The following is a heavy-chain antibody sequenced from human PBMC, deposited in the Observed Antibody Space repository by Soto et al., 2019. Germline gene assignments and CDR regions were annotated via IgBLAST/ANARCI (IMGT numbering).Heavy chain of an antibody. CDR2: IIPIFGTA. V-gene: IGHV1-69*01. D-gene: IGHD2-8*01. Sequence: QVQLVQSGAEVKKPGSSVKVSCKASGGTFSSYAISWVRQAPGQGLEWMGGIIPIFGTANYAQKFKGIVTITADASTSTSYKALSRLRSEETAVYYCARVWGRWYAFDIWGQGTMVTVSS. CDR1: GGTFSSYA. J-gene: IGHJ3*02. CDR3: ARVWGRWYAFDI.